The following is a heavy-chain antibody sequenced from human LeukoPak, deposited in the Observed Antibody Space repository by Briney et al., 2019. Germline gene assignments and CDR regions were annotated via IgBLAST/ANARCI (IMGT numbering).Heavy chain of an antibody. V-gene: IGHV4-59*08. CDR2: AYYRGGT. J-gene: IGHJ4*02. D-gene: IGHD6-6*01. CDR1: GGSMYSYY. CDR3: ARQPTVSTSSHFDY. Sequence: PSETLSLTCTVSGGSMYSYYSSSIRQPPGEGLERIGNAYYRGGTTHNPSPKSRVTISIDTTKSQFSLSLSSETAADTASYYCARQPTVSTSSHFDYGGQGTLVTVSS.